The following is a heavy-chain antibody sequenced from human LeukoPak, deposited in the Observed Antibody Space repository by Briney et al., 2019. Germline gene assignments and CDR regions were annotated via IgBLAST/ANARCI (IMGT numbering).Heavy chain of an antibody. CDR3: ARDRYYYDSSGSRFDI. CDR2: IYTSGST. V-gene: IGHV4-4*07. Sequence: SETLSLTCTVSGGSISSYYWSWIRQPAGKGLEWIGRIYTSGSTNYNPSLKSRVTMSVDTSKNQFSLKLSSVTAADTAVYYCARDRYYYDSSGSRFDIWGQGTMVTVSS. CDR1: GGSISSYY. D-gene: IGHD3-22*01. J-gene: IGHJ3*02.